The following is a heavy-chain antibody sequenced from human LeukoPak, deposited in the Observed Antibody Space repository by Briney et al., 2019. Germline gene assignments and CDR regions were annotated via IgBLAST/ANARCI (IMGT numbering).Heavy chain of an antibody. Sequence: GGSLRLSCAASGFTFSSYSMNWVRQAPWKGLEWVSSISSSSSYIYYADSVKGRFTISRDNAKNSLYLQMNSLRAEDTAVYYCTKDQTLSVLLWFGEFSSFDSWGQGTLVTVSS. CDR1: GFTFSSYS. V-gene: IGHV3-21*04. CDR3: TKDQTLSVLLWFGEFSSFDS. J-gene: IGHJ4*02. CDR2: ISSSSSYI. D-gene: IGHD3-10*01.